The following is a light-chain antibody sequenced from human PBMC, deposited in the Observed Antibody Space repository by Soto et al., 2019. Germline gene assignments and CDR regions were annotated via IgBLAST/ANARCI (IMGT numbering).Light chain of an antibody. V-gene: IGKV4-1*01. J-gene: IGKJ4*01. CDR1: QSILSSSNNKNY. CDR2: WAS. CDR3: QQYYSTPPT. Sequence: DMVMTQSPDSLTVSLGERATINCKSSQSILSSSNNKNYLVWYQQKPGQPPRVLINWASTRESGVPDRFSGSGSVADFTLTISSLQAEDVAVYYCQQYYSTPPTFGGGTKLEIK.